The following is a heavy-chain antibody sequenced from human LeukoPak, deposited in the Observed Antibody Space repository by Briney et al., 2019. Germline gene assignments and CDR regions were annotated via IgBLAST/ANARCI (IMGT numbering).Heavy chain of an antibody. CDR2: VSSSGTT. CDR3: AREMVRDAFDI. CDR1: GGSISRDGHY. V-gene: IGHV4-31*03. J-gene: IGHJ3*02. Sequence: SETLSLTCTVSGGSISRDGHYWSWIRQYPGKGLESIGSVSSSGTTTYNPSLKSRVTISLDTSQNQFSLNLRSLTAADTAVYYCAREMVRDAFDIWGQGTMVTVSS. D-gene: IGHD2-8*01.